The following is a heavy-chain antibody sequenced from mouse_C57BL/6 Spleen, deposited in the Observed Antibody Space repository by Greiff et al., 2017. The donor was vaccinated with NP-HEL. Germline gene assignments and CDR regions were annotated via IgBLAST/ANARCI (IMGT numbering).Heavy chain of an antibody. J-gene: IGHJ3*01. CDR1: GYTFTDYY. V-gene: IGHV1-76*01. CDR3: ARSTAQAKEFAY. Sequence: QVHVKQSGAELVRPGASVKLSCKASGYTFTDYYINWVKQRPGQGLEWIARIYPGSGNTYYNEKFKGKATLTAEKSSSTAYMQLSSLTSEDSAVYFCARSTAQAKEFAYWGQGTLVTVSA. CDR2: IYPGSGNT. D-gene: IGHD3-2*02.